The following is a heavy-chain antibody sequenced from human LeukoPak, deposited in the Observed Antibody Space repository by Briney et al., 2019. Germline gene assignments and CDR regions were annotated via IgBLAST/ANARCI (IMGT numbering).Heavy chain of an antibody. V-gene: IGHV4-30-4*01. J-gene: IGHJ4*02. Sequence: PSETLSLTCTVSGGSISSGDYYWSWIRQPPGKGLEWIGYIYYSGSTYYNPSLKSRVTISVDTSKNQFSLKLGSVTAADTAVYYCARLPYYDSSGYYSPFDYWGQGTLVTVSS. D-gene: IGHD3-22*01. CDR2: IYYSGST. CDR1: GGSISSGDYY. CDR3: ARLPYYDSSGYYSPFDY.